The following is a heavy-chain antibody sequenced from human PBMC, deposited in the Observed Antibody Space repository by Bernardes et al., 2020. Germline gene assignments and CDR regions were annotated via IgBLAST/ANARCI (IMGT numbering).Heavy chain of an antibody. CDR3: ARDSDIVVVVAADA. CDR2: ISAYNGNT. Sequence: ASVKVSCKASGYTFTSYGISWVRQAPGQGLEWMGWISAYNGNTNYAQKLQGRVTMTTDTSTSTAYMELRSLRSDDTAVYYCARDSDIVVVVAADAWGQGTLVTVSS. J-gene: IGHJ5*02. V-gene: IGHV1-18*01. CDR1: GYTFTSYG. D-gene: IGHD2-15*01.